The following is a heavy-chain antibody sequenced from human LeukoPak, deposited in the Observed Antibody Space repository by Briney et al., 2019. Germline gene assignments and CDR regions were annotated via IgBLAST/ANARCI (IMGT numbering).Heavy chain of an antibody. Sequence: GGSLRLSCAVSGFTFSNYWMYWVRQAPGKRLVWVARINSDGSSTTYADSVEGRFTISRDSTKSMLHLQMHSLRADDSAVYFCTRTTTTADWYFDLWGRGTLVTVSS. CDR2: INSDGSST. D-gene: IGHD1-1*01. V-gene: IGHV3-74*01. CDR1: GFTFSNYW. CDR3: TRTTTTADWYFDL. J-gene: IGHJ2*01.